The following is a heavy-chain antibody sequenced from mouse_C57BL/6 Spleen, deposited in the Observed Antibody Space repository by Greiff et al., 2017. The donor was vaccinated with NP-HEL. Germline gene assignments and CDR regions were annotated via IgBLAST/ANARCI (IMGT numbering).Heavy chain of an antibody. CDR3: ARQVTTVGFDY. Sequence: EVKLMESGGGLVKPGGSLKLSCAASGFTFSSYTMSWVRQTPEKRLEWVATISGGGGNTYYPDSVKGRFTISRDNAKNTLYLQMSSLRSEDTALYYCARQVTTVGFDYWGQGTTLTVAS. J-gene: IGHJ2*01. CDR1: GFTFSSYT. D-gene: IGHD1-1*01. CDR2: ISGGGGNT. V-gene: IGHV5-9*01.